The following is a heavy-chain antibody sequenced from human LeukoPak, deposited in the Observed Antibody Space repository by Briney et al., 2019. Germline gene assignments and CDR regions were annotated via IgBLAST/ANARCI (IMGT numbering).Heavy chain of an antibody. D-gene: IGHD2-21*01. Sequence: GGSLRLSCAASGFSLSNYWMSWVRQAPGKGLEWVAKIKLDGSEEYYVDSVKGRFTISRDNAKNSLYLQMNSLRAEDTAVYYCVRDYDVIGETNWGQGTLVTVSS. CDR3: VRDYDVIGETN. CDR2: IKLDGSEE. V-gene: IGHV3-7*01. CDR1: GFSLSNYW. J-gene: IGHJ4*02.